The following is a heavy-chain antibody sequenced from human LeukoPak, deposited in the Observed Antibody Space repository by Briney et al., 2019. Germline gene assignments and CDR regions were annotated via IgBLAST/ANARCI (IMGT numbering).Heavy chain of an antibody. Sequence: GASVKVSCKASGGTFSSYAISWVRQAPGQGLEWMGRIIPILGIANYAQKFQGRVTITADKSTSTAYMELSSLRSEDTAVYYCARETDATILQDYWGQGTLVTVSS. J-gene: IGHJ4*02. CDR2: IIPILGIA. CDR3: ARETDATILQDY. D-gene: IGHD5-12*01. CDR1: GGTFSSYA. V-gene: IGHV1-69*04.